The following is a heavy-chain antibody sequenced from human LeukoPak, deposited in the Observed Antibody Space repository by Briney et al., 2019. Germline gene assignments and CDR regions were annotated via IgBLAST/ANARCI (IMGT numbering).Heavy chain of an antibody. Sequence: SQTLSLTCTVSGGSISSGDYYWSWIRQPPGKGLEWIGYIYYSGTPYCNSSLKSRVTISIDTSKNQFSLKLSSVTAADTAVYYCARDRKGFCDYWGQGTVVTVSS. V-gene: IGHV4-30-4*01. CDR3: ARDRKGFCDY. CDR2: IYYSGTP. CDR1: GGSISSGDYY. J-gene: IGHJ4*02. D-gene: IGHD2-15*01.